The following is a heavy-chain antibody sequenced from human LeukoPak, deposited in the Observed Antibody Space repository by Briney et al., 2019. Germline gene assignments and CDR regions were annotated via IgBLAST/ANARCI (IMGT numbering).Heavy chain of an antibody. CDR3: ARRDGGVRVLDY. J-gene: IGHJ4*02. CDR2: ISNSGSTI. CDR1: GFTFSTYS. V-gene: IGHV3-48*04. D-gene: IGHD2-8*02. Sequence: PGGSLRLSCAASGFTFSTYSMNWVRQAPGKGLEWVSYISNSGSTIYYADSVKGRFTISRDNAKNSLYLQMNSLRAEDTAVYYCARRDGGVRVLDYWGQGTLVTVSS.